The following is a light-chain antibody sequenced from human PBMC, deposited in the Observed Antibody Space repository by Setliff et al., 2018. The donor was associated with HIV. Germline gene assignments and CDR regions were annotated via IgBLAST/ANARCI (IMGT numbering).Light chain of an antibody. CDR1: SSDIGGYNY. CDR3: CSFAGGSTTVL. V-gene: IGLV2-11*01. J-gene: IGLJ2*01. CDR2: EFT. Sequence: QSALTQPRSVSGSPGQSVTISCTGTSSDIGGYNYVSWYQQHPGKAPKIMIYEFTKRPSGVPDHFSASKSGNTASLTISGLQAEDEADYYCCSFAGGSTTVLFGGGTKVTVL.